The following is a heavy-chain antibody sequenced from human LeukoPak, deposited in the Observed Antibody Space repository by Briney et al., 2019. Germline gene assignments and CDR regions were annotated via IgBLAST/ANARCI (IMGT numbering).Heavy chain of an antibody. J-gene: IGHJ4*02. Sequence: PSETLSLTCTVSGYSISSGYYWGWLRQPPGKGLEWIGSIYHSGSTYYNPSLKSRLTISADTSKNQFSLKLSSVTAADTAVYYCARGDGYIDYWGQGTLVTVSS. CDR1: GYSISSGYY. V-gene: IGHV4-38-2*02. CDR2: IYHSGST. D-gene: IGHD2-21*01. CDR3: ARGDGYIDY.